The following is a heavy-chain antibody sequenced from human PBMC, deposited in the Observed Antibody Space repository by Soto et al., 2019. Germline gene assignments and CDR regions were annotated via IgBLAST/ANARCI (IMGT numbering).Heavy chain of an antibody. Sequence: GGSLRLSCAASGFTFSSYAMSWVRQAPGKGLEWVSAISGSGGSTYYADSVKGTFAISRDDSKNMVYLQMNSPKTEDTAVYYCTTDSYISIVIIRFDYWGHGTLVTVSS. J-gene: IGHJ4*01. CDR1: GFTFSSYA. CDR3: TTDSYISIVIIRFDY. D-gene: IGHD3-3*02. V-gene: IGHV3-23*01. CDR2: ISGSGGST.